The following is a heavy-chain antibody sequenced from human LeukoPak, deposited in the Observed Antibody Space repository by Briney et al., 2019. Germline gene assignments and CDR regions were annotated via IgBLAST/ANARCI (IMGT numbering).Heavy chain of an antibody. D-gene: IGHD1-14*01. CDR2: ISNSGGAI. J-gene: IGHJ4*02. Sequence: GSLRLSFAASGFTFSDFYMSWLRPAPGKGLEWVSYISNSGGAIYYADSVKGRFTISRDNAKNSLYLQMNSLRAEDTAVYYCARYRRRVDSIADLGYWGQGTLVTVSS. CDR3: ARYRRRVDSIADLGY. CDR1: GFTFSDFY. V-gene: IGHV3-11*04.